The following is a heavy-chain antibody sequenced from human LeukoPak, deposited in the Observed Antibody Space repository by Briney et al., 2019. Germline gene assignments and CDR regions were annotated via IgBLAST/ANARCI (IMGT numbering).Heavy chain of an antibody. CDR1: GFTFRSYG. V-gene: IGHV3-30*02. Sequence: GGSLRLSCAASGFTFRSYGMHWVRQAPGKGLEWVTFIRYDGSNTFYADSVRGRFTISRDSSKNSLYLQMNRLRADDTAVYYCAKRRDFDWLSGDAFDIWGQGTVVTVSS. CDR3: AKRRDFDWLSGDAFDI. D-gene: IGHD3-9*01. J-gene: IGHJ3*02. CDR2: IRYDGSNT.